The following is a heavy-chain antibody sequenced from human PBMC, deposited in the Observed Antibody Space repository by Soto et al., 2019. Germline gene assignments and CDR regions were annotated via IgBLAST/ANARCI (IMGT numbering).Heavy chain of an antibody. V-gene: IGHV4-59*01. CDR3: ARVYGDYPYYFDY. CDR1: GGSIGTYY. J-gene: IGHJ4*02. Sequence: QVQLQESGPGLVKPSETLSLTCTVSGGSIGTYYWSWIRQPPGKGLEWIGYISYSGSTNQNPSLKSRVTISVDTSKNKFSLKVSSVTAADTAVYYCARVYGDYPYYFDYWGQGTLVTVSS. CDR2: ISYSGST. D-gene: IGHD4-17*01.